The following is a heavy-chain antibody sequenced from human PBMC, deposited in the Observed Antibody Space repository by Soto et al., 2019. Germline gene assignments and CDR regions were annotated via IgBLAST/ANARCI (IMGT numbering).Heavy chain of an antibody. J-gene: IGHJ5*02. CDR2: IYTTGST. CDR3: VRQYCTATSCYLNWFDP. Sequence: PSETLSLTCTVSGDSISSYYWSWIRQPAGKGLEWIGRIYTTGSTNYNPSLKSRVTMSVDTSKSQFSLKLNPVTAADTAVYYCVRQYCTATSCYLNWFDPWGQGTLVTVSS. D-gene: IGHD2-2*01. CDR1: GDSISSYY. V-gene: IGHV4-4*07.